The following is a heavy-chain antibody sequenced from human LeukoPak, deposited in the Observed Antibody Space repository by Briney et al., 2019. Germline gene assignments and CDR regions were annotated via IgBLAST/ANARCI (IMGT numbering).Heavy chain of an antibody. CDR2: ISYDGSNK. D-gene: IGHD3-10*01. CDR3: ARDATVQVFDY. J-gene: IGHJ4*02. V-gene: IGHV3-30-3*01. Sequence: GGSLRLSCAASGFTFSSYAMHWVRQAPGKGLEWVAVISYDGSNKYYADSVKGRFTISRDNSKNTLCLQMNSLRAEDTAVYYCARDATVQVFDYWGQGTLVTVSS. CDR1: GFTFSSYA.